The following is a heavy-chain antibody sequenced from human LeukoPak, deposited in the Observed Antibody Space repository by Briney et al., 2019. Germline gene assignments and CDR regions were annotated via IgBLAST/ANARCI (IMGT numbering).Heavy chain of an antibody. Sequence: SETLSLTCTVSGGSISSGGYYGSWIRQHPGKGLEWIGYIYYSGSTYYNPSLKSRVTISVDTSKNQFSLKLSSVTAADTAVYYCARVGDDYGDYYFDYWGQGTLVTVSS. V-gene: IGHV4-31*03. CDR2: IYYSGST. CDR3: ARVGDDYGDYYFDY. CDR1: GGSISSGGYY. J-gene: IGHJ4*02. D-gene: IGHD4-17*01.